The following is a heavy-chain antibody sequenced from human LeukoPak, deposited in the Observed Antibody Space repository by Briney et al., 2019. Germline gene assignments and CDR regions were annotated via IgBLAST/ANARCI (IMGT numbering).Heavy chain of an antibody. J-gene: IGHJ4*02. CDR3: ARGTSGSSPHFDY. CDR1: GGSISSSSYY. Sequence: SETLSLTCTVSGGSISSSSYYWGWIRQPPGKGLEWIGSIYYSGSTYYNPSLRSRVTISVDTSKSQFSLKLSSVTAADTAVYYCARGTSGSSPHFDYWGQGTLVTVSS. CDR2: IYYSGST. D-gene: IGHD1-26*01. V-gene: IGHV4-39*07.